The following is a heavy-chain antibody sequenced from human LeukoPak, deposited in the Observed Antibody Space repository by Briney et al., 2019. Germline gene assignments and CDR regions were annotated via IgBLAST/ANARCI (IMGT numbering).Heavy chain of an antibody. V-gene: IGHV3-33*01. CDR1: GFTFSSYG. J-gene: IGHJ4*02. D-gene: IGHD3-16*01. Sequence: PGGSLRLSCAASGFTFSSYGMHWVRQAPGKGLEWVAVIWYDGSNKYYADSVKGRFTISRDNSKNTLYLQMNSLRAEDTAVYYCARDPGGRSPKYYFDYWGQGTLVTVSS. CDR3: ARDPGGRSPKYYFDY. CDR2: IWYDGSNK.